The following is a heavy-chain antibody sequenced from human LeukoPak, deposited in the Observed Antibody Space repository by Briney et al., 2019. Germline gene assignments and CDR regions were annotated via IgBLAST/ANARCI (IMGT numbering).Heavy chain of an antibody. CDR3: ARVVKGSYMYYFDY. CDR2: IYYSGST. CDR1: GGSISSYY. J-gene: IGHJ4*02. Sequence: PSETLSLTCTVSGGSISSYYWSWIRQPPGKGLEWIGYIYYSGSTNYNPSLKSRVTISVDTSKNQFSLKLSSVTAADTAVYYCARVVKGSYMYYFDYWGQGTLVTVSS. D-gene: IGHD3-10*01. V-gene: IGHV4-59*01.